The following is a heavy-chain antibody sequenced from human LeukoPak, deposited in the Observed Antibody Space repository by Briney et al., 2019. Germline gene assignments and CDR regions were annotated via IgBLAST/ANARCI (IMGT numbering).Heavy chain of an antibody. CDR3: ARDYGYGSAPDY. J-gene: IGHJ4*02. V-gene: IGHV1-18*01. D-gene: IGHD3-10*01. CDR2: ISAYNGNT. CDR1: GYTFTSYG. Sequence: ASVKVSCKASGYTFTSYGISWVRQAPGQGLEWMGWISAYNGNTNYAQKFQGRVTMTRDTSISTAYMELSRLRSDDTAVYYCARDYGYGSAPDYWGQGTLVTVSS.